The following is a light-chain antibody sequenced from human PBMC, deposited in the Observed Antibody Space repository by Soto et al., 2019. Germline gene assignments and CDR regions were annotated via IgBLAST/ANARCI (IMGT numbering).Light chain of an antibody. J-gene: IGLJ1*01. V-gene: IGLV2-14*01. Sequence: QSALTQPASVSGSPVQSITISCTGTSSDVGGYNYVSWYQQHPGKAPKLMIYDVSNRPSGVSNRFSGSKSGNTASLTISGLQAEDEADYYCSSYTSSRSYVFGTGTKSPS. CDR3: SSYTSSRSYV. CDR1: SSDVGGYNY. CDR2: DVS.